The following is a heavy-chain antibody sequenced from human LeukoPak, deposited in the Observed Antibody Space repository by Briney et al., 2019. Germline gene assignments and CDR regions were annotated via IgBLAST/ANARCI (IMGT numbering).Heavy chain of an antibody. J-gene: IGHJ4*02. CDR3: ARHLSPNSQNYRDTSGWLFDY. V-gene: IGHV4-59*08. Sequence: PSETLSLTCTVSGGSISSYYWSWIRQPPGKGLEWIGYIYYIGSTNYNPSLKSRVTISLDTSKNQFSLKLSSVTAAGTAVYYCARHLSPNSQNYRDTSGWLFDYWGQGPLVTVSS. CDR2: IYYIGST. CDR1: GGSISSYY. D-gene: IGHD3-22*01.